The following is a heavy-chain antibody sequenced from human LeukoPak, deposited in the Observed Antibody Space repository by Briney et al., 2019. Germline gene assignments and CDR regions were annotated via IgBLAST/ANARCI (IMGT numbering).Heavy chain of an antibody. CDR3: ARQGDFWSGSGAFDI. D-gene: IGHD3-3*01. J-gene: IGHJ3*02. CDR1: GGSISSSSYY. V-gene: IGHV4-39*01. Sequence: SETLSLTCTVSGGSISSSSYYWGWIRQPQGKGLEWIVSIYHSGSTYYNPSLKSRVTISVDTSKNQFSLKLSSVTAADTAVYYCARQGDFWSGSGAFDIWGQGTMVTVSS. CDR2: IYHSGST.